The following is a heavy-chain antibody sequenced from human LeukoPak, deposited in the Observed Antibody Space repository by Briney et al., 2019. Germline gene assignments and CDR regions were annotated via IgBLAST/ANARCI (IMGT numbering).Heavy chain of an antibody. CDR1: GFTFSSYS. J-gene: IGHJ6*02. Sequence: GGSLRLSCAASGFTFSSYSMNWVRQAPGKGRDWVSYIISSSSTIYYADSVKGRFTISRDNAKNSLYLQMNSLRDEDTAVYYCARRWELPRTYYYGMDVWGQGTTVTVSS. CDR3: ARRWELPRTYYYGMDV. CDR2: IISSSSTI. D-gene: IGHD1-26*01. V-gene: IGHV3-48*02.